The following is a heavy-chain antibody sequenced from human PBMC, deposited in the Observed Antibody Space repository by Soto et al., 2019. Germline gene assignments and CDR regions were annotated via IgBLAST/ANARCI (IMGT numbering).Heavy chain of an antibody. Sequence: QVQLGQSGADVKEPGSSVKVSCNASGGTFSNIAISWVRQAPGQVLEWMGGITPLFGTPNDAQTFQGRIIVTVGRSTFRAYTELSGLRSDDTALYFCARGVRITGASGIHGYGLAVGGQGITVIVAS. CDR3: ARGVRITGASGIHGYGLAV. CDR1: GGTFSNIA. J-gene: IGHJ6*02. D-gene: IGHD1-20*01. V-gene: IGHV1-69*06. CDR2: ITPLFGTP.